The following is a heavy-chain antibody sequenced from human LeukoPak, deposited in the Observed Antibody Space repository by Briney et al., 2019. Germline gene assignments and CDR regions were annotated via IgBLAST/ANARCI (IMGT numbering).Heavy chain of an antibody. Sequence: SETLSLTCTVSGCSISSYYWSWIRQPPGKGLEWIGYIYYSGSTNYNPSLKSRVTISVDTSKNQFSLKLSSVTAADTAVYYCARRDYYYYGIDVWGQGTTVTVSS. V-gene: IGHV4-59*08. CDR3: ARRDYYYYGIDV. J-gene: IGHJ6*02. CDR1: GCSISSYY. CDR2: IYYSGST.